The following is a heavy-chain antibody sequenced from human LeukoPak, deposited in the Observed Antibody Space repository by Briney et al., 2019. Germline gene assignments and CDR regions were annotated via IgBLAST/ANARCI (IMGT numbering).Heavy chain of an antibody. CDR3: AMGQWLVGYYFDY. D-gene: IGHD6-19*01. V-gene: IGHV1-24*01. CDR1: GYTLTELS. CDR2: FDPEDGEA. J-gene: IGHJ4*02. Sequence: ASVKVSCKVSGYTLTELSMHWVRQAPGKGLEWMGGFDPEDGEAIYAQKFQGRVTMTEDTSTDTAYMELSSLRSEDTAVYYCAMGQWLVGYYFDYWGQGTLVTVSS.